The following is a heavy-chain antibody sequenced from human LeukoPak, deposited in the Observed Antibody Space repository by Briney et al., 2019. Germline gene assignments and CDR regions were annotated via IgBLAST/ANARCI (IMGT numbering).Heavy chain of an antibody. Sequence: PSETLCLTCAVYGGSFSGYYWSWIRQPPGKGLEWIGEINHSGSTNYNPSLKSRVTISVDTSKNQFSLKLSSVTAADTAVYYCARLRFLEWLLFAYFDYWGQGTLVTVSS. J-gene: IGHJ4*02. V-gene: IGHV4-34*01. CDR1: GGSFSGYY. CDR3: ARLRFLEWLLFAYFDY. D-gene: IGHD3-3*01. CDR2: INHSGST.